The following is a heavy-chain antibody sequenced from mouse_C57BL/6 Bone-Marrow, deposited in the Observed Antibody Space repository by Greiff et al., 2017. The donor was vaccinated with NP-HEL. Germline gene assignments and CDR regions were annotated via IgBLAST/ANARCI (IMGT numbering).Heavy chain of an antibody. Sequence: QVQLKESGPGLVQPSQSLSITCTVSGFSLTSYGVHWVRQSPGKGLEWLGVIWRGGSTDYNAAFMSRLSITKDNSNSQVFFKMNSLQADDTAIYYCAKSRYYYGSYYAMDYWGQGTSVTVSS. CDR1: GFSLTSYG. D-gene: IGHD1-1*01. CDR3: AKSRYYYGSYYAMDY. J-gene: IGHJ4*01. CDR2: IWRGGST. V-gene: IGHV2-5*01.